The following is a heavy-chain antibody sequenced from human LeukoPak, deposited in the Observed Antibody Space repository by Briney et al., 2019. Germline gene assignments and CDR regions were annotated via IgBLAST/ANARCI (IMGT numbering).Heavy chain of an antibody. V-gene: IGHV3-30*04. CDR3: ARVRDLRYYFDY. Sequence: GGSLRLSCAASGFTFSSYAMHWVRQAPGKGLEWVAVISYDGSNKYYEDSVKGRFTISRDNSKNTLYLQMNSLRAEDTAVYYCARVRDLRYYFDYWGQGTLVTVSS. D-gene: IGHD4-17*01. CDR2: ISYDGSNK. CDR1: GFTFSSYA. J-gene: IGHJ4*02.